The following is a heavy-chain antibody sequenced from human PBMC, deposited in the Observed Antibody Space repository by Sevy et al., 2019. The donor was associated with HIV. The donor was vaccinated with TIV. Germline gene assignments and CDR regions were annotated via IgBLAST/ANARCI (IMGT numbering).Heavy chain of an antibody. V-gene: IGHV3-23*01. CDR2: ISVGGKA. J-gene: IGHJ4*02. CDR1: GFNFSNYA. CDR3: ANRGDRAYDY. D-gene: IGHD2-21*01. Sequence: GGSLRLSCAASGFNFSNYAMSWVRQGPGKGPEWVSAISVGGKAYYADSVKGRFTISRDNSRNTLYLQMNNLRVEDTAVYYCANRGDRAYDYWGQGTLVTVSS.